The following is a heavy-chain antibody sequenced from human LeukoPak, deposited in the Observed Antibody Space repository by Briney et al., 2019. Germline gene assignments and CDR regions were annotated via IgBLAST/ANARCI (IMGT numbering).Heavy chain of an antibody. D-gene: IGHD1-14*01. CDR3: ARVQAYPYNSSPRHWFNP. V-gene: IGHV3-30*04. CDR2: ISDDGTSE. J-gene: IGHJ5*02. CDR1: HYTFSYYF. Sequence: GGSLRLSCEGSHYTFSYYFMYWVRQAPGKELEWVAAISDDGTSEHYADSVKGRFTISRDNSKNSLYLQMNRLRTEDTAVYYCARVQAYPYNSSPRHWFNPWGQGTLVTVSS.